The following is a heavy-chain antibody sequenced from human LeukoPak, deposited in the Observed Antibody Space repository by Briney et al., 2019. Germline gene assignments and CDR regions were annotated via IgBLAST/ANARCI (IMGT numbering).Heavy chain of an antibody. CDR2: FYYSGST. CDR3: ARTYYYDSSGPYY. D-gene: IGHD3-22*01. Sequence: PSETLSLTCTVSGDSISSSSYYWGWIRQPPGTGLEWIGSFYYSGSTFYNPSLESRVTISVDTSKNQFSLKLSSVTAADTAVYYCARTYYYDSSGPYYWGQGTLVTVSS. CDR1: GDSISSSSYY. J-gene: IGHJ4*02. V-gene: IGHV4-39*07.